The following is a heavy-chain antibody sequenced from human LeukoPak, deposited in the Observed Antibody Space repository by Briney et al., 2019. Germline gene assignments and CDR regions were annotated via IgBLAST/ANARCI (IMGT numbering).Heavy chain of an antibody. CDR1: GGSVSSGSYY. CDR2: IYYSGST. CDR3: ARVELGSATCDY. Sequence: KTSETLSLTCTVSGGSVSSGSYYWSWIRQPPGKGLEWIGYIYYSGSTNYNPSLKSRVTISVDTSKNQFSLKLSSVTAADTAVYYCARVELGSATCDYWGQGTLVTVSS. V-gene: IGHV4-61*01. D-gene: IGHD6-25*01. J-gene: IGHJ4*02.